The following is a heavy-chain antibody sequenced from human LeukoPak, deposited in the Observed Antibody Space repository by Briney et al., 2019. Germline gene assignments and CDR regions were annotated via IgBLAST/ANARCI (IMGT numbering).Heavy chain of an antibody. J-gene: IGHJ4*02. CDR3: ATDPQSFPTVDRDY. Sequence: ASVKVSCKVSGYTLTELSMHWVRQAPGKGLEWMGGFDPEDGETIYAQKFQGRVTMTEDTSTDTAYMELSSLRSEDTAVYYCATDPQSFPTVDRDYWGQGTLVTVSS. CDR1: GYTLTELS. V-gene: IGHV1-24*01. CDR2: FDPEDGET. D-gene: IGHD4-11*01.